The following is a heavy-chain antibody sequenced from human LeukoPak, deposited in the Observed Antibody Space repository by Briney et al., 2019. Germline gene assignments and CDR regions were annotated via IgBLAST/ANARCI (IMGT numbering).Heavy chain of an antibody. Sequence: ASVKVSCKASGYTFTSYDINWVRQATGQGLEWMGWMNPNSGNTGYAQKFQGRVTMTRNTSISTAYMELSSLRSEDTAVYYCARGKLRGIVVVRYYMDVWGKGTTVTISS. CDR2: MNPNSGNT. CDR3: ARGKLRGIVVVRYYMDV. CDR1: GYTFTSYD. V-gene: IGHV1-8*01. D-gene: IGHD2-2*01. J-gene: IGHJ6*03.